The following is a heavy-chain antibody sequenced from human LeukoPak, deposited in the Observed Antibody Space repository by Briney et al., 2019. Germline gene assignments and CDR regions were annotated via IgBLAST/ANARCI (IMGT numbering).Heavy chain of an antibody. Sequence: GGSLRLSCVASGFSLSGYWMNWVRQAPGKGLEWVGHIKSQTNSGAVDYAAPVKGRFSISRDVSKGTLYLQMNRLKTEDTAVYYCTTDRITRRWFAMDDAFDIWGQGTMVTVSS. CDR1: GFSLSGYW. CDR3: TTDRITRRWFAMDDAFDI. V-gene: IGHV3-15*07. D-gene: IGHD3-10*01. J-gene: IGHJ3*02. CDR2: IKSQTNSGAV.